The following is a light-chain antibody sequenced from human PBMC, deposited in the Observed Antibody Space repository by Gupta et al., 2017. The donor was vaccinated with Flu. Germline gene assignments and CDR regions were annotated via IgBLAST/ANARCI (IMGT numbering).Light chain of an antibody. J-gene: IGLJ3*02. V-gene: IGLV1-44*01. CDR2: SDN. CDR3: AAWDDSLNGLWV. CDR1: STNIGSNV. Sequence: STNIGSNVVSWYQHLPGRAPKLLIYSDNQRPSGVPDRFSGSKSGTSASLAISGLQSEDEADYYCAAWDDSLNGLWVFGGGTQLTVL.